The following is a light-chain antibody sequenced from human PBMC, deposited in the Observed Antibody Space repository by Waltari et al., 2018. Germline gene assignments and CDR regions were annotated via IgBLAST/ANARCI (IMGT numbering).Light chain of an antibody. V-gene: IGLV8-61*01. Sequence: QTVVTQEPSLSVSPGGTVTLTCALSSGSLSSTSYATWYQQTPGQAPRTLVYKGSSRSYGVPDRFSGSILGNKAALTITGAQADDESDYYCSLYMGSGIWVFGGGTKLTVL. CDR3: SLYMGSGIWV. J-gene: IGLJ3*02. CDR2: KGS. CDR1: SGSLSSTSY.